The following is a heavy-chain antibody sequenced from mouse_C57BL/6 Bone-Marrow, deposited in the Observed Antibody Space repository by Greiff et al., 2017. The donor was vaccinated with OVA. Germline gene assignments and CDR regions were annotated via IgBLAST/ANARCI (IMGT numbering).Heavy chain of an antibody. CDR2: IDPSDSYT. V-gene: IGHV1-69*01. D-gene: IGHD3-2*02. CDR3: ARSGPPLFAY. J-gene: IGHJ3*01. CDR1: GYTFTSYW. Sequence: QVQLQQSGAELVMPGASVKLSCKASGYTFTSYWMHWVKQRPGQGLEWIGEIDPSDSYTNYNQKFKGKSTLTVDKSSSTAYMQLSSLTSEDSAVYYCARSGPPLFAYWGQGTLVTVSA.